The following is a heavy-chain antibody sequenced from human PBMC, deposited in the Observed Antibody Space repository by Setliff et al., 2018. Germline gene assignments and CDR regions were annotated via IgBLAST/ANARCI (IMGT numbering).Heavy chain of an antibody. CDR3: ATVPNVLRFLEWLRHEYYFDY. Sequence: ASVKVSCKASGYTFTSYAMHWVRQAPGQRLEWMGWINAGNGNTKYSQKFQGRVTITRDTSASTAYMEPSSLRSEDTAVYYCATVPNVLRFLEWLRHEYYFDYWGQGTLVTVSS. J-gene: IGHJ4*02. CDR1: GYTFTSYA. D-gene: IGHD3-3*01. CDR2: INAGNGNT. V-gene: IGHV1-3*01.